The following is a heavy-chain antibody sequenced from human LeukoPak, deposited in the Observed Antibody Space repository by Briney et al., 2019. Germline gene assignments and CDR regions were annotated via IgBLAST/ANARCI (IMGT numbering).Heavy chain of an antibody. J-gene: IGHJ4*02. Sequence: SETLSLTCAVYGGSFSGYYWSWIRQPPGRGLEWIGEINHSGSTYYNPSLKSRVTISVDTSKNQFSLKLSSVTAADTAVYYCAREDRSSDWGQGTLVTVSS. CDR3: AREDRSSD. V-gene: IGHV4-34*01. D-gene: IGHD3-22*01. CDR1: GGSFSGYY. CDR2: INHSGST.